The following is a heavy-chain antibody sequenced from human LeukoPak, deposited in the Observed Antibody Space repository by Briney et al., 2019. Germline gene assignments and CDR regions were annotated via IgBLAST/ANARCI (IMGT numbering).Heavy chain of an antibody. D-gene: IGHD6-13*01. J-gene: IGHJ6*02. Sequence: PGGSLRLSCAASGFTFSSYAMIWVRQAPGKGLEWVSAISGSGGSTYYADPVKGRFTISRDNSKNTLYLQMNSLRAEDTAVYYCAKASSSSYYYGMDVWGQGTTVTVSS. CDR2: ISGSGGST. CDR3: AKASSSSYYYGMDV. V-gene: IGHV3-23*01. CDR1: GFTFSSYA.